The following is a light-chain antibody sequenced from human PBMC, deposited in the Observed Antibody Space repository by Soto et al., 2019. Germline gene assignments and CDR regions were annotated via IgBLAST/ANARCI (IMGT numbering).Light chain of an antibody. Sequence: DIQMTQSPSTLSASVGDTVTITCRASQTISGWLAWYQQRPGKAPNLLIFDASTLESGVPSRFSGSGAGTTFTLTISSLQSDDIATYYCQQPDSYPLTFGGGTKVDIK. CDR2: DAS. CDR3: QQPDSYPLT. CDR1: QTISGW. V-gene: IGKV1-5*01. J-gene: IGKJ4*02.